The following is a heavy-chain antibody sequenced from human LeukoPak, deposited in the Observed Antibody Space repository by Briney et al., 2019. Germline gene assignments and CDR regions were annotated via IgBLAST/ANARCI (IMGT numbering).Heavy chain of an antibody. CDR3: ARLWGTVHYYYYYMDV. CDR1: GGTFSSYA. Sequence: GASVKVSCKASGGTFSSYAISWVRQAPGQGLEWMGGIIPIFGTANYAQKFQGRVTITADKSTSTAYMELSSLRSDDTAVYYCARLWGTVHYYYYYMDVWGKGTTVTISS. D-gene: IGHD4-17*01. V-gene: IGHV1-69*06. CDR2: IIPIFGTA. J-gene: IGHJ6*03.